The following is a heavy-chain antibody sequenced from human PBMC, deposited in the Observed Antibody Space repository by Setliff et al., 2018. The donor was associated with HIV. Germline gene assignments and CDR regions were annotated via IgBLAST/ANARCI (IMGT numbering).Heavy chain of an antibody. CDR1: AYTFTTFG. CDR2: INTDNGIT. V-gene: IGHV1-18*01. D-gene: IGHD3-16*01. CDR3: ARDPYDTSENPYDP. Sequence: GASVKVSCKASAYTFTTFGISWVRQAPGRGLEWMGWINTDNGITEYAENFQGRVAMTRDTSMSTAYMELNRLTFDDTAVYYCARDPYDTSENPYDPWGQGTLVTVSS. J-gene: IGHJ5*02.